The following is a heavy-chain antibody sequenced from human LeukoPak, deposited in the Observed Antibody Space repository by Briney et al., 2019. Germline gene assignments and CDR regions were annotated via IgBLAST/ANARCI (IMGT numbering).Heavy chain of an antibody. Sequence: GESLKISCKGSGYSFTAYWIGCVRQMPGKGLEWMGTIYPGDSETRYSPSFQGQVTISADKSISAAYLQWSSLKASDTAMYYCVRAYGSGSGYDYWGQGTLVTVSS. V-gene: IGHV5-51*01. CDR2: IYPGDSET. CDR1: GYSFTAYW. J-gene: IGHJ4*02. D-gene: IGHD3-10*01. CDR3: VRAYGSGSGYDY.